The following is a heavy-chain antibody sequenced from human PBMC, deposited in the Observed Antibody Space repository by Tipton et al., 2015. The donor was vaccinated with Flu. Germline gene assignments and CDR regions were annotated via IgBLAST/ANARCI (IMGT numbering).Heavy chain of an antibody. CDR2: INHSGST. V-gene: IGHV4-34*01. CDR3: ARASEGGVRGVKIDY. CDR1: GGSFSAYY. D-gene: IGHD3-10*01. J-gene: IGHJ4*02. Sequence: TLSLTCAVYGGSFSAYYWSWIRQPPGKGLEWIGEINHSGSTNYNPSLKSRVTISVDTSKKQFSLKLSSVTAADTAVYYCARASEGGVRGVKIDYWGQGTLVTVSS.